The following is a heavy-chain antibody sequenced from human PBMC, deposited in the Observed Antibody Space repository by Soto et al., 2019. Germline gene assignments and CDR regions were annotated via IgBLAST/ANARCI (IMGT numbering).Heavy chain of an antibody. V-gene: IGHV3-21*01. J-gene: IGHJ4*02. CDR3: ARDLLWIGELGD. D-gene: IGHD3-10*01. Sequence: EVQLVESGGGLVKPGGSLRLSCAASGFTFSSYSMNWVRQAPGKGLEWVSSISSSSSYIYYADSVKGRFTISRDNAKNSLYLQMNSLRAEDTAVYYCARDLLWIGELGDWGQGTLVTVSS. CDR2: ISSSSSYI. CDR1: GFTFSSYS.